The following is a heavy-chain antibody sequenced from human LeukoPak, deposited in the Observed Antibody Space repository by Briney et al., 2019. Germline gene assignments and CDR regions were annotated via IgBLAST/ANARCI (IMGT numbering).Heavy chain of an antibody. CDR3: AREGGYFDY. J-gene: IGHJ4*02. Sequence: SETLSLTCTVSGGSISSSSYYWGWIRQPPGKGLEWIGSIYYSGSTYYNPSLKSRVTISVDTSKNQFSLKLSSVTAADTAVYYCAREGGYFDYWGQGTLVTVSS. V-gene: IGHV4-39*07. CDR1: GGSISSSSYY. CDR2: IYYSGST.